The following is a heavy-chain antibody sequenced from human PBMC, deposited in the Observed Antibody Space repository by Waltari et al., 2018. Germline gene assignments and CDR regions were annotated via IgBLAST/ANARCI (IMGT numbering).Heavy chain of an antibody. Sequence: EVQLVESGGGLVQPGGSLSLSCAASGFTFSRYSLNWVRQAPGKGLDWVSYISSSSSTIYYADSVKGRFTISRDNAKNSLYLQMNSRRAEDTAVYYCARTTVTDDAFDIWGQGTMVTVSS. J-gene: IGHJ3*02. CDR2: ISSSSSTI. V-gene: IGHV3-48*04. CDR1: GFTFSRYS. D-gene: IGHD4-17*01. CDR3: ARTTVTDDAFDI.